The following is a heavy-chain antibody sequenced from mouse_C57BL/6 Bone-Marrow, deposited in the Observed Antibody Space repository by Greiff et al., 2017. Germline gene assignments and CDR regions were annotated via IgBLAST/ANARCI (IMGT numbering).Heavy chain of an antibody. Sequence: EVQLQESGPGLVKPSQSLSLTCSVTGYSITSGYYWNWIRQFPGNKLEWMGYISYDGSNNYNPSLKNRISITRDTSKNQFFLKLNSVTTEDTATYYCARSLITTVVATGSDYWGQGTTLTVSS. CDR3: ARSLITTVVATGSDY. CDR2: ISYDGSN. D-gene: IGHD1-1*01. CDR1: GYSITSGYY. J-gene: IGHJ2*01. V-gene: IGHV3-6*01.